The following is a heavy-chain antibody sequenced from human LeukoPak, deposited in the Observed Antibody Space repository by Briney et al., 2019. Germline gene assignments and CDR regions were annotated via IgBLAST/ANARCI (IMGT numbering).Heavy chain of an antibody. J-gene: IGHJ4*02. CDR2: IRNKAYGGTT. Sequence: KPGRSLRLSCNVSGFTFGGYAISWVRQAPGKGLEWVGFIRNKAYGGTTEYAASVKGRFTISRDDSKNIVYLQMNSLKIEDTAVYFCTRESRMQLWSPYCGQGTLVIVSS. CDR3: TRESRMQLWSPY. V-gene: IGHV3-49*04. D-gene: IGHD5-18*01. CDR1: GFTFGGYA.